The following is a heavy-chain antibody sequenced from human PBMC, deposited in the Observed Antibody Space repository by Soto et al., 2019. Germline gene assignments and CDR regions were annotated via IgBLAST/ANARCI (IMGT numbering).Heavy chain of an antibody. J-gene: IGHJ4*02. CDR3: ARANDYVWGSQPALDY. CDR1: GYSISSGYY. D-gene: IGHD3-16*01. Sequence: PSETLSLTCAVSGYSISSGYYWGWIRQPPGKGLEWIGSIYHSGSTYYNPSLKSRVTISVDTSKNQFSLKLSSVTAADTAVYYCARANDYVWGSQPALDYWGQGTLVTVSS. CDR2: IYHSGST. V-gene: IGHV4-38-2*01.